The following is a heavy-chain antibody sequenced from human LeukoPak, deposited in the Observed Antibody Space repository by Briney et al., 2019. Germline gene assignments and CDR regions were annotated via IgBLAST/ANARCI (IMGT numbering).Heavy chain of an antibody. D-gene: IGHD5-12*01. CDR3: AKDVDLVY. Sequence: GKSLRLSCAASGVTFSSYGMHWVRQAPGKGLEWVAVISYDGSNKYYADSVKGRFTISRDNSKNTLYLQMNSRRAEDTAVYYCAKDVDLVYWGQGTLVTVSS. CDR1: GVTFSSYG. V-gene: IGHV3-30*18. J-gene: IGHJ4*02. CDR2: ISYDGSNK.